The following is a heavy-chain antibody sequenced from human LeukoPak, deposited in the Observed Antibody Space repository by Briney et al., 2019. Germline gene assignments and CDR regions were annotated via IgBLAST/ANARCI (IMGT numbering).Heavy chain of an antibody. D-gene: IGHD5-18*01. CDR1: GGSFSGYY. CDR2: INHSGST. V-gene: IGHV4-34*01. J-gene: IGHJ3*02. CDR3: ARGAPKEIQLWLRLRGVAFDI. Sequence: SETVSLTCAVYGGSFSGYYWSWIRQPPGKGLEWIGEINHSGSTNYNPSLKSRVTISVDTSKNQFSLKLNSVTAADTAVYYCARGAPKEIQLWLRLRGVAFDIWGQGTMVTVSS.